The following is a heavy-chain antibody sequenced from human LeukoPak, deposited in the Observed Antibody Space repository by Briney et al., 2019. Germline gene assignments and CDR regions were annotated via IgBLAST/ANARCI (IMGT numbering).Heavy chain of an antibody. D-gene: IGHD3-22*01. Sequence: GGSLRLSCAASGFTFSSYAMSWVRQAPGKGLEWVSAISGSGGSTYYADSVKGRFTISRDNSKNTLHLQMNSLRAEDTAVYYCAKDARSYYDSSGYYSDYWGQGTLVTVSS. CDR2: ISGSGGST. J-gene: IGHJ4*02. CDR3: AKDARSYYDSSGYYSDY. CDR1: GFTFSSYA. V-gene: IGHV3-23*01.